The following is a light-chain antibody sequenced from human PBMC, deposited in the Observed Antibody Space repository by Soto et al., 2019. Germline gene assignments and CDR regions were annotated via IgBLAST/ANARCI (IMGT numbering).Light chain of an antibody. Sequence: EIVLTQSPGTLSLSPGQRASLSCRASQSVSSSYLAWYQQKPGQAPRLLIFATSGRATAIPDRFSGSGSGTDFTLTISRLEAEDVAVYYCQQYYTSPWTFGQGTKVDIK. J-gene: IGKJ1*01. V-gene: IGKV3-20*01. CDR2: ATS. CDR3: QQYYTSPWT. CDR1: QSVSSSY.